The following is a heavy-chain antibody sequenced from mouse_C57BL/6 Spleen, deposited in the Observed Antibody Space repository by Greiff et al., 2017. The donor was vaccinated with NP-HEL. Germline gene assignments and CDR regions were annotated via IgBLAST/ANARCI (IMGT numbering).Heavy chain of an antibody. V-gene: IGHV1-26*01. J-gene: IGHJ2*01. CDR1: GYTFTDYY. CDR3: ARSGYYGKDFDY. CDR2: INPNNGGT. Sequence: EVQLQQSGPELVKPGASVKISCKASGYTFTDYYMNWVKQSHGKSLEWIGDINPNNGGTSYNQKFKGKATLTVDKSSSTAYMELRSLTSEDSAVYYCARSGYYGKDFDYWGQGTTLTVSS. D-gene: IGHD1-1*01.